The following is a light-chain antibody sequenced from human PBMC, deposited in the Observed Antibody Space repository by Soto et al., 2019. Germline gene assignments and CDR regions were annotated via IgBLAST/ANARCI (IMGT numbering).Light chain of an antibody. V-gene: IGKV3-20*01. CDR2: GAS. CDR1: QRVSSAY. Sequence: EIVLTQSPGTLSLSPGERATLSCTASQRVSSAYLAWYQQKPGQAHRLLMYGASSRATGTPDRFSGSGSGTDYTLTISRLEPEDLAVYYCQQYANWVRFGPGTKVDIK. CDR3: QQYANWVR. J-gene: IGKJ3*01.